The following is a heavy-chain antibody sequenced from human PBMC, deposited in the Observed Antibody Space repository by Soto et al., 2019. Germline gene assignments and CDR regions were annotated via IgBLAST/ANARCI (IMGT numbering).Heavy chain of an antibody. CDR1: GFTFSSFG. CDR3: ARGGNSGYYYGMDV. Sequence: QVQLVESGGDVVPPGRSLKLSCAASGFTFSSFGMHWVRQAPGKGLEWVAVIWYDGTNKYLADSVKGRFTISRDNSKDTLFLQMNSLRVEDTAVYYCARGGNSGYYYGMDVWGQGTTGTVS. CDR2: IWYDGTNK. J-gene: IGHJ6*02. V-gene: IGHV3-33*01. D-gene: IGHD2-21*02.